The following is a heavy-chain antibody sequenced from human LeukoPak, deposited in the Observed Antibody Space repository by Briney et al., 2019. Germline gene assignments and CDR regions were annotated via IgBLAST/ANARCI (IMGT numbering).Heavy chain of an antibody. CDR2: ISGSGGST. D-gene: IGHD3-10*01. CDR3: AKCTRMVRGVIGAFDI. V-gene: IGHV3-23*01. CDR1: GFTFSSYA. J-gene: IGHJ3*02. Sequence: GGSLRLSCAASGFTFSSYAMSWVRQAPGKGLEWVSAISGSGGSTYYADSVKGRFTISRDNSKNTLYLQMNSLRAEDTAVYYCAKCTRMVRGVIGAFDIWGQGTMVTVSS.